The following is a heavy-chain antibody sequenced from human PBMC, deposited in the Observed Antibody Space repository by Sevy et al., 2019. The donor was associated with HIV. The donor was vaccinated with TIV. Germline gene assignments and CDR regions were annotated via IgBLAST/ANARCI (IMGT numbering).Heavy chain of an antibody. CDR3: ARGRIAANAFDI. CDR2: INHSGST. CDR1: GGSFSGYY. Sequence: SETLSLTCAVYGGSFSGYYWSWIRQPPGKGLEWIGEINHSGSTNYNPSLKSRVTISVDTSKNQFSLKLSSVTAADTAVYYCARGRIAANAFDIWVQGTMVTVSS. V-gene: IGHV4-34*01. J-gene: IGHJ3*02. D-gene: IGHD6-13*01.